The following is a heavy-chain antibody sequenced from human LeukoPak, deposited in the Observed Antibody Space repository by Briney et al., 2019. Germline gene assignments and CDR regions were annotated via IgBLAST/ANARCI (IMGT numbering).Heavy chain of an antibody. V-gene: IGHV3-21*01. CDR1: GFTFSSYS. CDR3: ARGDDSSGYYAFDI. Sequence: GGSLRLSCAASGFTFSSYSMNWVRQAPGKGLVWVSSISSSSSYIYYADSVKGRFTISRDNAKNSLYLQMNSLRAEDTAVYYCARGDDSSGYYAFDIWGQGTMVTVSS. D-gene: IGHD3-22*01. CDR2: ISSSSSYI. J-gene: IGHJ3*02.